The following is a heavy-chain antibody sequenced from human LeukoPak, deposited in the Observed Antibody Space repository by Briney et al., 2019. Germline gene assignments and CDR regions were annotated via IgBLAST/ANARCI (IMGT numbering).Heavy chain of an antibody. CDR3: ARDGSFPGGWNAYCYYYYMDV. D-gene: IGHD1-1*01. Sequence: GGSLRLSCAASGFTFSSYAMSWVRQAPGKGLEWVSYISSSSSTIYYADSVKGRFTISRDNAKNSLYLQMNSLRAEDTAVYYCARDGSFPGGWNAYCYYYYMDVWGKGTTVTVSS. V-gene: IGHV3-48*01. J-gene: IGHJ6*03. CDR1: GFTFSSYA. CDR2: ISSSSSTI.